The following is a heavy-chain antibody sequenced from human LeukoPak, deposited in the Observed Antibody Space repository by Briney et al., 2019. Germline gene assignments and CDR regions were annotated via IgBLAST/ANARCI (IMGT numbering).Heavy chain of an antibody. J-gene: IGHJ4*02. D-gene: IGHD6-19*01. Sequence: PSETLSLTCAVYGGSFSGYYWSWIRQPPGKGLEWIGEINHSGSTNYNPSLKSRVTISVDTSKNQFSLKLSSVTAADTAVYYCAGRKRAGAGPSFAGTADYWGQGTLVTVSS. V-gene: IGHV4-34*01. CDR2: INHSGST. CDR1: GGSFSGYY. CDR3: AGRKRAGAGPSFAGTADY.